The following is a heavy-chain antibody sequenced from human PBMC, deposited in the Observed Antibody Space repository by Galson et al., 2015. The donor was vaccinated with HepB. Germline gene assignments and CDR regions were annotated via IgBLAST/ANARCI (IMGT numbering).Heavy chain of an antibody. CDR2: ISYDGSNK. CDR3: AKDWADMVVVPAAPRHNHYYMDV. Sequence: SLRLSCAASGFTFSSYGMHWVRQAPGKGLEWVAVISYDGSNKYYADSVKGRFTISRDNSKNTLYLQMNSLRAEDTAVYYCAKDWADMVVVPAAPRHNHYYMDVWAKGPRSPSP. J-gene: IGHJ6*03. V-gene: IGHV3-30*18. D-gene: IGHD2-2*01. CDR1: GFTFSSYG.